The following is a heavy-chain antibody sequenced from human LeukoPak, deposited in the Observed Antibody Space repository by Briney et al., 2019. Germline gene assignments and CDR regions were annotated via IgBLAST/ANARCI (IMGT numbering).Heavy chain of an antibody. J-gene: IGHJ4*02. V-gene: IGHV5-51*01. CDR3: ARPYGGNPGGFDY. CDR2: SFPGDSDT. CDR1: GYSFTSYW. D-gene: IGHD4-23*01. Sequence: GESLKISCKASGYSFTSYWIGWVRQMPGKGLEWMGISFPGDSDTRYSPSFQGQVTISADKSISIAYLQWSSLKASDTAMYYCARPYGGNPGGFDYWGQGTLVTVSS.